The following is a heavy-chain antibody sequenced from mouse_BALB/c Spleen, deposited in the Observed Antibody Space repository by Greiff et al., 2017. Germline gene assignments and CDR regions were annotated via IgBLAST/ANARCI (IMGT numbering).Heavy chain of an antibody. D-gene: IGHD1-2*01. CDR3: ASSLLRPYAMDY. Sequence: QVQLQQSGPELVRPGVSVKISCKGSGYTFTDYAMHWVKQSHAKSLEWIGVISTYYGNTNYNQKFKGKATMTVDKSSSTAYMELARLTSEDSAIYYCASSLLRPYAMDYWGQGTSVTVSS. CDR2: ISTYYGNT. CDR1: GYTFTDYA. J-gene: IGHJ4*01. V-gene: IGHV1-67*01.